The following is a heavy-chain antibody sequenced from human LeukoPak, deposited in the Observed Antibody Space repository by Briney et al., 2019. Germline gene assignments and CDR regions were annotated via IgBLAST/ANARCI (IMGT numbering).Heavy chain of an antibody. J-gene: IGHJ4*02. Sequence: PGGSLRLSCAASGFTFSSYTMNWVRQAPGKGLEWVSSISSSSSYIYYADSVEGRFTISRDNAKNSLHLQMNSLRAEDTAVYYCARKLWFGEPCCYFDYWGQGTLVTVSS. CDR3: ARKLWFGEPCCYFDY. D-gene: IGHD3-10*01. V-gene: IGHV3-21*01. CDR2: ISSSSSYI. CDR1: GFTFSSYT.